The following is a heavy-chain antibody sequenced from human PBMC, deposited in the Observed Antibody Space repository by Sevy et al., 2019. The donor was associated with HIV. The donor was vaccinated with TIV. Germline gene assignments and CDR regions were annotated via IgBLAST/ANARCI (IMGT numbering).Heavy chain of an antibody. CDR3: ASKGGXRPXDXXDT. CDR2: INQDGSEK. Sequence: GGSLRLSCAASGFSFAWYWMSWVRQTPEKGLEWVANINQDGSEKNYVDSVKGRFTISRDNAKNSLYLQMNSLRVEDTAVYYCASKGGXRPXDXXDTWGXXTMVTVSS. CDR1: GFSFAWYW. J-gene: IGHJ3*02. D-gene: IGHD2-15*01. V-gene: IGHV3-7*01.